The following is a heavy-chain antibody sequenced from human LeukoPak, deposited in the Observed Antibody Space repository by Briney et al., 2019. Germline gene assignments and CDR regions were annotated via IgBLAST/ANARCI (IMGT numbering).Heavy chain of an antibody. CDR2: IDPSDSYT. CDR1: GYSFTSYW. Sequence: GESMKISCKGSGYSFTSYWIRWVRQMPGKGLEWMGRIDPSDSYTNYSPSFQGHVTISADKSISTAYLQWSSLKASDTAMYYCARLRSNYGSYYGMDVWGQGTTVTVSS. D-gene: IGHD4-11*01. CDR3: ARLRSNYGSYYGMDV. V-gene: IGHV5-10-1*01. J-gene: IGHJ6*02.